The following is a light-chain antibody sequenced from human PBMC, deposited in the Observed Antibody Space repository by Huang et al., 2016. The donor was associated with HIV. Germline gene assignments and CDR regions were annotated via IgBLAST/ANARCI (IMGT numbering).Light chain of an antibody. Sequence: DVVMAQSPLSLPVALGQPASISCRSSQGLVHSDGDTFWNWFQQGTGQSPRRLIYQVSKREAGVPERVSGSGAGTDFTLKISRVEAEVVWVDYCMQGTHWPLFGQGTKLEI. V-gene: IGKV2-30*02. CDR2: QVS. CDR1: QGLVHSDGDTF. J-gene: IGKJ2*01. CDR3: MQGTHWPL.